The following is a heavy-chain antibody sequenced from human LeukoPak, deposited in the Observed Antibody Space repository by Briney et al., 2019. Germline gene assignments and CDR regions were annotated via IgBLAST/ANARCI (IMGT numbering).Heavy chain of an antibody. Sequence: SETLSLTCAVYGGSFSGYYWSWIRQPPGKGLEWIGEINHSGSTNYNPSLKSRVTISVDTSKNQFSLKLSSVTAADTAVYYCARSEAAAGTWYNWFDPWGQGTLVTVSS. D-gene: IGHD6-13*01. CDR2: INHSGST. CDR1: GGSFSGYY. CDR3: ARSEAAAGTWYNWFDP. V-gene: IGHV4-34*01. J-gene: IGHJ5*02.